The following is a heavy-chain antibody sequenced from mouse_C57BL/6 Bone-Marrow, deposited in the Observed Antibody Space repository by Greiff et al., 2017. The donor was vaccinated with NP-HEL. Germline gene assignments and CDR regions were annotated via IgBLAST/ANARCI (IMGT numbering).Heavy chain of an antibody. CDR1: GFTFSDAW. D-gene: IGHD1-1*01. J-gene: IGHJ2*01. V-gene: IGHV6-6*01. CDR3: TSLITTVVATEDY. CDR2: IRNKANNHAT. Sequence: EVKLVESGGGLVQPGGSMKLSCAASGFTFSDAWMDWVRQSPEKGLEWVAEIRNKANNHATYYAESVKGRFTISRDDSKSSVYLQMNSLRAEDTGIYYCTSLITTVVATEDYWGQGTTLTVSS.